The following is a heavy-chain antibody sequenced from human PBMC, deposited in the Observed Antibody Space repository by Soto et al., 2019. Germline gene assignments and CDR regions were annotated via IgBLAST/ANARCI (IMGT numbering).Heavy chain of an antibody. D-gene: IGHD4-4*01. V-gene: IGHV1-69*01. J-gene: IGHJ3*02. CDR1: GGSFSSYM. CDR3: ARGVTANYMGGDAFAI. Sequence: QVLLVQSGAEVKKPGSSVKVSCQAAGGSFSSYMVSWVRQAHGQGLDYMGGIMPVFGTPTYTEKFQGRVTITADESTGTAYLELTSLKSADTAVYYCARGVTANYMGGDAFAIWGQGTLVAVSS. CDR2: IMPVFGTP.